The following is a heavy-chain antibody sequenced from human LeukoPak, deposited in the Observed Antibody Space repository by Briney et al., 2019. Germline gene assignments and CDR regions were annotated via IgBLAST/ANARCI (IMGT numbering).Heavy chain of an antibody. CDR1: GITFSSYW. V-gene: IGHV3-7*01. CDR2: IKQDGSEK. D-gene: IGHD1-7*01. J-gene: IGHJ4*02. Sequence: GGSLRLSCAASGITFSSYWMSWVRQAPGKGLEWVANIKQDGSEKHYVDSVKGRFTISRDNAKNSLYLQMNSLRVEDTAVYYCARGGLELDYWGQGTLVTVSS. CDR3: ARGGLELDY.